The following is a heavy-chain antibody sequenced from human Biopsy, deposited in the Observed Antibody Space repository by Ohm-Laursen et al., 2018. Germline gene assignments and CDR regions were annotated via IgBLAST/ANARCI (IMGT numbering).Heavy chain of an antibody. CDR1: GITFRTYA. J-gene: IGHJ3*02. Sequence: SLRLSCAAPGITFRTYAMHWVRQAPGKGLEWVAVISDDGRNKYYIDSVRGRSTISRDNSKNTLYLQMNSLGVEDSAVYYCARDIYYITNWRAFDMWGQGTMVTVAS. D-gene: IGHD1-1*01. V-gene: IGHV3-33*05. CDR3: ARDIYYITNWRAFDM. CDR2: ISDDGRNK.